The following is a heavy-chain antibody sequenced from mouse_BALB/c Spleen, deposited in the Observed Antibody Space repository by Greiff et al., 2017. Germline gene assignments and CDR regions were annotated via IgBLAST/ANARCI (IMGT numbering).Heavy chain of an antibody. D-gene: IGHD2-10*02. V-gene: IGHV14-3*02. Sequence: VQLQQSGAELVKPGASVKLSCTASGFNIKDTYMHWVKQRPEQGLEWIGRIDPANGNTKYDPKFQGKATITADTSSNTAYLQLSSLTSEDTAVYYCARGYGNYGWYFDVWGAGTTVTVSS. J-gene: IGHJ1*01. CDR2: IDPANGNT. CDR1: GFNIKDTY. CDR3: ARGYGNYGWYFDV.